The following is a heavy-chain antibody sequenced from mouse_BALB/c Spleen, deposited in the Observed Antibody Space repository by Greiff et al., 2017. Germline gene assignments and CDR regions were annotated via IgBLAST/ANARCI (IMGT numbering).Heavy chain of an antibody. CDR2: ISSGGSYT. V-gene: IGHV5-6-4*01. CDR1: GFTFSSYT. J-gene: IGHJ3*01. CDR3: TRDLMNYGSSYGFAY. Sequence: EVQVVESGGGLVKPGGSLKLSCAASGFTFSSYTMSWVRQTPEKRLEWVATISSGGSYTYYPDSVKGRFTISRDNAKNTLYLQMSSLKSEDTAMYYCTRDLMNYGSSYGFAYWGQGTLVTVSA. D-gene: IGHD1-1*01.